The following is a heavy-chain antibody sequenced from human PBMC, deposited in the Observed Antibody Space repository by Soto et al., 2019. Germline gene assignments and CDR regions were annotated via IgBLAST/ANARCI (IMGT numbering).Heavy chain of an antibody. CDR3: ARQGVAGSDAFDI. J-gene: IGHJ3*02. V-gene: IGHV4-39*01. D-gene: IGHD6-19*01. CDR1: GGSISSSSYY. CDR2: IYYSGST. Sequence: SETLSLTCTVSGGSISSSSYYWGWIRQPPGKGLEWIGSIYYSGSTYYNQSLKSRVTISVDTSKNQFSLKLSSVTAADTAVYYCARQGVAGSDAFDIWGQGTMVTVSS.